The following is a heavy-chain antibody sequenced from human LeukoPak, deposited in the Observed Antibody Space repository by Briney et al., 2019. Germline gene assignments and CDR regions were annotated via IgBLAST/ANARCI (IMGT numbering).Heavy chain of an antibody. CDR2: IYSGGST. Sequence: PGGSLGLSCAASGFTLSSYAMSWVRQAPGKGLEWVSVIYSGGSTYYADSVKGRFTISRDNSKNTLYLQMNSLRAEDTAVYYCARGEDYYDSSGYPGIHAFDIWGQETKVTVSS. D-gene: IGHD3-22*01. V-gene: IGHV3-53*01. CDR3: ARGEDYYDSSGYPGIHAFDI. CDR1: GFTLSSYA. J-gene: IGHJ3*02.